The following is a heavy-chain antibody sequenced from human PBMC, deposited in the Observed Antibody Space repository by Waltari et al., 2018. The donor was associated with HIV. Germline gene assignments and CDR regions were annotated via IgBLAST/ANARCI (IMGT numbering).Heavy chain of an antibody. J-gene: IGHJ5*02. CDR1: GGSISSYY. V-gene: IGHV4-59*01. Sequence: QVQLQESGPGLVKPSETLSLTCTVSGGSISSYYWGWIRQPPGKGLEWIGYIYYSGSTNYNPSLKSRVTISVDTSKNQFSLKLSSVTAADTAVYYCARDQKPLYPNWFDPWGQGTLVTVSS. CDR3: ARDQKPLYPNWFDP. CDR2: IYYSGST.